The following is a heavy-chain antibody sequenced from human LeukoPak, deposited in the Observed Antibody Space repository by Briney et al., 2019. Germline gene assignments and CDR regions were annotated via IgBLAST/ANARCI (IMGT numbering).Heavy chain of an antibody. CDR1: GGTFSSYA. CDR2: MNPNSGNT. V-gene: IGHV1-8*02. D-gene: IGHD1-26*01. CDR3: AREERGGFNWFDP. J-gene: IGHJ5*02. Sequence: ASVKVSCKASGGTFSSYAISWVRQATGQGLEWMGWMNPNSGNTGYAQKFQGRVTMTRNTSISTAYMELSSLRSEDTAVYYCAREERGGFNWFDPWGQGTLVTVSS.